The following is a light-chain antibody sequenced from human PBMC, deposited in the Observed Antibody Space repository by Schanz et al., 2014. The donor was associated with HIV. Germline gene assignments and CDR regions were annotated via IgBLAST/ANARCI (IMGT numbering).Light chain of an antibody. CDR3: VXXXXXXXXV. J-gene: IGLJ3*02. Sequence: QTVVTQEPSXXXXPGGTVXXXXXXXSGXHPPTPPPPHPQQNPGQAPRTLIYSTNTRPSGVPDRFSGSILGNKAALTITGAEADDESDYXCVXXXXXXXXVXGGGTKLTVL. V-gene: IGLV8-61*01. CDR2: STN. CDR1: SGXHPPTPP.